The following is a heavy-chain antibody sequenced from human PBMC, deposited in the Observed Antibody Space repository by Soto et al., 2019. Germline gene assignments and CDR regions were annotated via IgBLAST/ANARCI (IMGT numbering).Heavy chain of an antibody. CDR3: AKGDYYYGMDV. CDR2: ISGTGGTT. J-gene: IGHJ6*02. V-gene: IGHV3-23*01. CDR1: GFTFSSYA. Sequence: EVQLLESGGGLVQPGGSLRLSCAASGFTFSSYAMSWVRQAPGKGLEWVSDISGTGGTTYYADSVKGRFTISRDNSKHTLSLQMNSLRADDTALDYCAKGDYYYGMDVWGQGTTVTVSS.